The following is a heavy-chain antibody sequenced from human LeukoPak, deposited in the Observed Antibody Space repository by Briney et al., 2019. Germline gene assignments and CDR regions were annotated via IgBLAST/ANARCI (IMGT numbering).Heavy chain of an antibody. D-gene: IGHD2-15*01. CDR1: GYSFTSCW. V-gene: IGHV5-51*01. Sequence: GESLKISCKGSGYSFTSCWIGWVRQMPGKGLEWMGIIHPRDSDTRYSPSFLGQVTISVDTSTSTAYLQWSSLKASDTAVYHCARHREWGGSYYIENWGQGALVIVSS. CDR2: IHPRDSDT. CDR3: ARHREWGGSYYIEN. J-gene: IGHJ4*02.